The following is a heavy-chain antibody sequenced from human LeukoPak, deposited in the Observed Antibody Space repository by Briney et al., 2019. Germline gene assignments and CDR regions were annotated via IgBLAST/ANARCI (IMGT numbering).Heavy chain of an antibody. D-gene: IGHD5-18*01. CDR3: ARDKVDTAIIGFDH. CDR1: GGSISSYY. CDR2: IYTSGST. J-gene: IGHJ5*02. V-gene: IGHV4-4*07. Sequence: SETLSLTCTVSGGSISSYYWSWVRQPAGKGLEWIGRIYTSGSTNYNPSLTSRVTMSVDTSKNQFSLKLSSVTAADTAVYYCARDKVDTAIIGFDHWGQGTLVTVSS.